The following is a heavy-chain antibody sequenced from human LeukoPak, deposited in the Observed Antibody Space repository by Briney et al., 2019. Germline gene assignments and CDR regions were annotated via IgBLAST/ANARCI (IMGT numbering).Heavy chain of an antibody. D-gene: IGHD6-13*01. CDR3: AREVGGSRAFDV. Sequence: KTGGSLRLSCAGSGFTFGDYYMAWIRQAPGKGLQRISYMRRGSDVKTYADSVKGRFTISRGNDKNSLYLQMNSLTAEDTAIYYCAREVGGSRAFDVWGQGTMVTVSS. J-gene: IGHJ3*01. CDR2: MRRGSDVK. CDR1: GFTFGDYY. V-gene: IGHV3-11*05.